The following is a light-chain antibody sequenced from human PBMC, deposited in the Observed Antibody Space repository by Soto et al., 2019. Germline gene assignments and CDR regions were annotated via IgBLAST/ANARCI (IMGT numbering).Light chain of an antibody. CDR3: QKYNSAPLT. Sequence: DIQMTQSPSSLSASVGDRVTITCRASQGISNYLAWYQQKPGKVPKLLIYAASTLQSGVPSRFSGSGSGTDFTLTISTLQPEDVGTDYCQKYNSAPLTFGPGTNVHIK. V-gene: IGKV1-27*01. CDR1: QGISNY. J-gene: IGKJ3*01. CDR2: AAS.